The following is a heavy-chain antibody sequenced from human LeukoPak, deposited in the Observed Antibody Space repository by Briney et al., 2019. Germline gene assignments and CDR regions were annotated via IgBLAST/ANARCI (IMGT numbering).Heavy chain of an antibody. CDR2: ITPIFGTA. CDR1: GGTFGSYA. J-gene: IGHJ6*03. V-gene: IGHV1-69*05. D-gene: IGHD2-15*01. Sequence: SVKVSCKASGGTFGSYAISWVRQAPGQGLEWMGRITPIFGTANYTQKFQGRVTITTDESTSTAYMELSSLRSEDTAVYYCARDSVVVAAREDYYYYYMDVWGKGTTVTVSS. CDR3: ARDSVVVAAREDYYYYYMDV.